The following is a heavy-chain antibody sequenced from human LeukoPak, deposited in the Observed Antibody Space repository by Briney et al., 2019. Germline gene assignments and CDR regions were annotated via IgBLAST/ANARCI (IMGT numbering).Heavy chain of an antibody. Sequence: SVKVSCKASGGTFSSYAISWVRQAPGQGLEWMGGIIPIFGTANYAQKFQGRVTITADESTSTAYVELSSLRSEDTAVYYCASSGQLTHFDYWGQGTLVTVSS. D-gene: IGHD2-2*01. V-gene: IGHV1-69*13. CDR3: ASSGQLTHFDY. J-gene: IGHJ4*02. CDR2: IIPIFGTA. CDR1: GGTFSSYA.